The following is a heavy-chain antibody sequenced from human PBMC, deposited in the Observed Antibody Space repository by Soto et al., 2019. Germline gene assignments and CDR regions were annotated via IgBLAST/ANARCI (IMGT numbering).Heavy chain of an antibody. CDR3: VLYRGDFHYYYYYMDV. V-gene: IGHV4-39*01. J-gene: IGHJ6*03. CDR1: GGSISSSSYY. D-gene: IGHD3-10*01. Sequence: SETLSLTCTVSGGSISSSSYYWGWIRQPPGKGLEWIGSIYYSGSTYYNPSLKSRVTISVDTSKNQFSLKLSSVTAADTAVYYCVLYRGDFHYYYYYMDVWGKGTTVTVSS. CDR2: IYYSGST.